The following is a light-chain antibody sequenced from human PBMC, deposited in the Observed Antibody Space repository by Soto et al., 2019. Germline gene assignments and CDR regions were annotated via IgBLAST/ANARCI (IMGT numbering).Light chain of an antibody. J-gene: IGLJ1*01. V-gene: IGLV1-44*01. CDR1: NSNIASNT. CDR3: AAWDDTLKRYV. CDR2: YNN. Sequence: QSVLTQPPSASEAPGQTVSICCSGSNSNIASNTVNWYQHLPGTAPKLLIYYNNQRPSGVPDRFSGSKSGTSASLAISGLQSEDESEYYCAAWDDTLKRYVFGTGTKVTVL.